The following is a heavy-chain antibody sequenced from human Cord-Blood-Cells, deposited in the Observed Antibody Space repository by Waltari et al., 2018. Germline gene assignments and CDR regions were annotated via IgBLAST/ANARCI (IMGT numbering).Heavy chain of an antibody. CDR2: IYYSGST. CDR3: ARHRDLNWGFFDY. D-gene: IGHD7-27*01. CDR1: GGSISSSSYY. V-gene: IGHV4-39*01. J-gene: IGHJ4*02. Sequence: QLQLQESGPGLVKPSETLSLTCTVSGGSISSSSYYWGWIRQPPGKGLEWIGSIYYSGSTYYNPSLKSRVTISVDTSKNQFSLKLSSVTAADTAVYYCARHRDLNWGFFDYWGQGTLVTVSS.